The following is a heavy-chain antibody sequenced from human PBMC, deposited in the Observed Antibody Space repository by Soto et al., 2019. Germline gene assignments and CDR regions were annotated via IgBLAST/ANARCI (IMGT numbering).Heavy chain of an antibody. V-gene: IGHV3-21*01. Sequence: GGSLRLSXAASGFMFSAYTMSWVRQAPGKGLEWLSSITSNSDHIDYADSVRGRFTVSRDNARKSLYLQMDSLGAEDTGVYYCATPYYYNHWGPGTLVTVSS. J-gene: IGHJ4*02. CDR3: ATPYYYNH. CDR2: ITSNSDHI. CDR1: GFMFSAYT.